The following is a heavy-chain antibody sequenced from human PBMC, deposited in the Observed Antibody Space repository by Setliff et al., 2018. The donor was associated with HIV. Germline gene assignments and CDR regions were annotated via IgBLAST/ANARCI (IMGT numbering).Heavy chain of an antibody. V-gene: IGHV4-34*01. CDR2: IDQSGST. J-gene: IGHJ3*02. Sequence: PSETLSLTCAVYGGSFSGYYWSWIRQSPGKGLEWIGEIDQSGSTNYNLSLKSRVTISIDTSKNQFSLRLTSVTAADTAVYYCARGRRRITMIVVSAMGAFDIWGQGTMVTVSS. D-gene: IGHD3-22*01. CDR1: GGSFSGYY. CDR3: ARGRRRITMIVVSAMGAFDI.